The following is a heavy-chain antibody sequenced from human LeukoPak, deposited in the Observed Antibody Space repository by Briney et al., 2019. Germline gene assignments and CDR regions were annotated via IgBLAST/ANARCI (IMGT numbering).Heavy chain of an antibody. CDR1: GGTFSSYA. V-gene: IGHV1-69*13. CDR3: ARVIEYSYGLYYYYGMDV. Sequence: ASVKVSCKASGGTFSSYAISWARQAPGQGLEWMGGIIPIFGTANYAQKFQGRVTITADESTSTAYMELSSLRSEDTAVYYCARVIEYSYGLYYYYGMDVWGQGTTVTVSS. CDR2: IIPIFGTA. J-gene: IGHJ6*02. D-gene: IGHD5-18*01.